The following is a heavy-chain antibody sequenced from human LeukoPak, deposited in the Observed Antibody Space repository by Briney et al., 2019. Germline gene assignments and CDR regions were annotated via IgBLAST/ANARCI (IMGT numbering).Heavy chain of an antibody. D-gene: IGHD3-9*01. Sequence: KPSETLSLTCSVSGGSISSYYWSWIRQPPAKGLEWIGYIYYSGSTNYNPSLKSRVTISVDTSKNQFSLKLSSVTAADTAVYYCARLLRYDAFDIWGQGTMVTVSS. J-gene: IGHJ3*02. V-gene: IGHV4-59*01. CDR3: ARLLRYDAFDI. CDR1: GGSISSYY. CDR2: IYYSGST.